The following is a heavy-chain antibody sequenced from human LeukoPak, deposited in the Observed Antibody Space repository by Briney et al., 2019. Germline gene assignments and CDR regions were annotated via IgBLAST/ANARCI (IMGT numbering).Heavy chain of an antibody. CDR3: ARGGDRRDGYNYSFDY. Sequence: GASVKVSCKASGYTFTSYDINWVRQATGQGLEWMGWINPNSGGTNYAQKFQGRVTMTRDTSISTAYMELSRLRSDDTAVYYCARGGDRRDGYNYSFDYWGQGTLVTVSS. V-gene: IGHV1-2*02. D-gene: IGHD5-24*01. CDR2: INPNSGGT. CDR1: GYTFTSYD. J-gene: IGHJ4*02.